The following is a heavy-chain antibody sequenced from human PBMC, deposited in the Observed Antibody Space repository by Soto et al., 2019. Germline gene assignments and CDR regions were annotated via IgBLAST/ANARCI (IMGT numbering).Heavy chain of an antibody. J-gene: IGHJ3*02. CDR2: INHSGST. CDR1: GGSFSGYY. CDR3: ARGRDDAFDI. V-gene: IGHV4-34*01. Sequence: SETLSLTCAVYGGSFSGYYWSWIRQPPGKGLEWIGEINHSGSTNYNPSLKSRVTISVDTSKDQFSLKLSSVTAADTAVYYCARGRDDAFDIWGQGTMVTVSS.